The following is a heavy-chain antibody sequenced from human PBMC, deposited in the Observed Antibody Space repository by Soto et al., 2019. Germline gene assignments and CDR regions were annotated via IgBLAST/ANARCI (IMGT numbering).Heavy chain of an antibody. D-gene: IGHD5-18*01. V-gene: IGHV1-69*13. CDR2: IIPIFGTA. CDR1: GGTFSSYA. J-gene: IGHJ4*02. Sequence: SVKVSWKASGGTFSSYAISWVRQAPGQGLEWMGGIIPIFGTANYAQKFQGRVTITADESTSTAYMELSSLRSEDTAVYYCARGSEYSYGPDYWGQGTLVTVSS. CDR3: ARGSEYSYGPDY.